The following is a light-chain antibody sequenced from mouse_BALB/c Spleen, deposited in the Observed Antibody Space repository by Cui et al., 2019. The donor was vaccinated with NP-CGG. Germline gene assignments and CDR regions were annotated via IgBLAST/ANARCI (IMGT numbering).Light chain of an antibody. V-gene: IGLV1*01. CDR3: ALWYSNHWV. Sequence: QAVVTPASAPTTSPGETVTLTCRSSTGTFTTCNYANWVQEKPDHLFTGLIGGTNNRVPGVPARFSGSLIGDKAALTITGAQTEDEAIYFCALWYSNHWVFGGGTKLTVL. CDR2: GTN. J-gene: IGLJ1*01. CDR1: TGTFTTCNY.